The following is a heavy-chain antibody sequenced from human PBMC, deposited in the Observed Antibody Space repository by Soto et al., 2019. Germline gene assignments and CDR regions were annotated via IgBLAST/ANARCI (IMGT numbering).Heavy chain of an antibody. CDR2: IKSKTDGGTT. J-gene: IGHJ3*02. V-gene: IGHV3-15*01. CDR1: GFTFSNAW. Sequence: GESLKISCAASGFTFSNAWMSWVRQAPGKGLEWVGRIKSKTDGGTTDYAAPVKGRFTISRDDSKNTLYLQMNSLKTEDTAVYYCTTPYCSSTSCDAFDIWGQGTMVTVSS. CDR3: TTPYCSSTSCDAFDI. D-gene: IGHD2-2*01.